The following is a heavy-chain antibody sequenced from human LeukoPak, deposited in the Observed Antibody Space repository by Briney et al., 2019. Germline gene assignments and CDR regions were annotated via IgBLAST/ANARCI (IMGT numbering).Heavy chain of an antibody. CDR3: LRAPIAVGAPPYFDY. D-gene: IGHD6-19*01. J-gene: IGHJ4*02. CDR1: GGSISSYY. V-gene: IGHV4-4*07. CDR2: IYTSGST. Sequence: SETLSLTCTVSGGSISSYYWSWIRQPAGEGLEWLGRIYTSGSTNYNPSLKSRITMSVDTSKNQFSLKLSSVTAADTAVYYGLRAPIAVGAPPYFDYWGQGTLVTVFS.